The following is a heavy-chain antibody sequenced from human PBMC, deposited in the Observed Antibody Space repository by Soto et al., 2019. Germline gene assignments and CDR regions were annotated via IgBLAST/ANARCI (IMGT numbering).Heavy chain of an antibody. CDR1: GFIFSDYT. D-gene: IGHD6-13*01. Sequence: GGSLRLSXTASGFIFSDYTMNWVRQAPGKGLEWVSSISGSRGYIYYGDSVKGRFTTSRDNAKNSLVLQMNNLRAEDTAVYYCARDWAAALDYWGPGTLVTVSS. V-gene: IGHV3-21*01. CDR3: ARDWAAALDY. J-gene: IGHJ4*02. CDR2: ISGSRGYI.